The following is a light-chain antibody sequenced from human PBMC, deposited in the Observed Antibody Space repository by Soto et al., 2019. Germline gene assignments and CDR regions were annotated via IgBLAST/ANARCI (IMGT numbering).Light chain of an antibody. CDR1: QSISSW. Sequence: DMQVTQSPSTLSASVGDTVTITCRASQSISSWLAWYQQKSGKAPKLLIHDGSTLQSGVPSRFSRSGSGTDFTLTISGLQPDDFATYYCQHYSSYSPTFGPGTTVAIK. V-gene: IGKV1-5*01. CDR2: DGS. J-gene: IGKJ3*01. CDR3: QHYSSYSPT.